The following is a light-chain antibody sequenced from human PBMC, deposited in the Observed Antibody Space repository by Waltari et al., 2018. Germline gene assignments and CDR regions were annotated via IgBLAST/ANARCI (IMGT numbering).Light chain of an antibody. CDR2: DRT. J-gene: IGLJ2*01. V-gene: IGLV1-51*01. CDR3: ATWDIRLSNVL. Sequence: QSVLTQPPSASAAPGQKVTISCPAASSQIGKNYVCWYPPPPGTAPKPLLFDRTERPSGTPDRFSASRSGTSATLGITGLQTGDEADYYCATWDIRLSNVLFGGGTKLTVL. CDR1: SSQIGKNY.